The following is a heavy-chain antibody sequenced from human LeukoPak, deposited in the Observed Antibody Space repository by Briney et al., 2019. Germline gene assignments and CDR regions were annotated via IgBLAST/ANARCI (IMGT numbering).Heavy chain of an antibody. D-gene: IGHD5-18*01. CDR3: AKSLGVGGYTRCKGFDQ. J-gene: IGHJ4*02. Sequence: GGSLRLSCAASGFTFNSFAMNWVRQAPGKGLEWVSSISGSDGSSHYADFAKGRFTISRDNSKNTLHLQMNSLRAEDTAVYYCAKSLGVGGYTRCKGFDQWGQGTLITVSS. CDR1: GFTFNSFA. CDR2: ISGSDGSS. V-gene: IGHV3-23*01.